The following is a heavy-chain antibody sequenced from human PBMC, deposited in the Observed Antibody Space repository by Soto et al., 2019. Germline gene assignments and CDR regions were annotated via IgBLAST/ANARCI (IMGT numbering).Heavy chain of an antibody. CDR2: IKQDGSKK. J-gene: IGHJ3*02. Sequence: GGSLRLSCAASGFIFSNYWMTWVRQAPGKGLEWVANIKQDGSKKYYVDSVKGRFTISRDNAKNSLFLQMNSLRAEDTAVYFCARDRLKDSSGYHAFDIWGQGTMVTVSS. CDR1: GFIFSNYW. V-gene: IGHV3-7*01. CDR3: ARDRLKDSSGYHAFDI. D-gene: IGHD3-22*01.